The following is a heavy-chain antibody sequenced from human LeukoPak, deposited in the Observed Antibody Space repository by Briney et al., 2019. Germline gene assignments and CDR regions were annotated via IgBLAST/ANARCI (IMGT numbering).Heavy chain of an antibody. CDR1: GGSISSGGYY. CDR2: IYYSGST. CDR3: ARGYSSSWYGWFDP. V-gene: IGHV4-31*03. J-gene: IGHJ5*02. D-gene: IGHD6-13*01. Sequence: SRTLSLTCTVSGGSISSGGYYWSWIRQHPGKGLEWIGYIYYSGSTYYNPSLKSRVTISVDTSKNQFSLKLSSVTAADTAVYYCARGYSSSWYGWFDPWGQGTLVTVSS.